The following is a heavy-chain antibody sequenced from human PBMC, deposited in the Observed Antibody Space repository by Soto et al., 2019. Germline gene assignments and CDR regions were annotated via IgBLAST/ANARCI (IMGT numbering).Heavy chain of an antibody. Sequence: QVQLVESGGGVVQPGRSLRLSCVASGFTFRNYGMHWVRQAPGKGLEWVAFLSNDGNNKYYVDSVKGRFIISRENSNKTLYLQMNSLRAEDTAMYYCAKDRGWPDWYFELWGRGTLVSVSS. CDR3: AKDRGWPDWYFEL. D-gene: IGHD2-15*01. CDR2: LSNDGNNK. CDR1: GFTFRNYG. V-gene: IGHV3-30*18. J-gene: IGHJ2*01.